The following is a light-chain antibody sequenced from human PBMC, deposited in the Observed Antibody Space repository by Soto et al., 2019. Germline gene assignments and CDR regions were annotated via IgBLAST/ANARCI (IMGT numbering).Light chain of an antibody. CDR1: QIVGIN. V-gene: IGKV3-15*01. J-gene: IGKJ1*01. CDR3: QQYNNWPLS. CDR2: GAS. Sequence: VVITQSPATVSASPGERATLSCRASQIVGINLAWYQQKPGQAPSILIYGASTRDTGIPARFSGRGSVTEFTLPLSRLQSEDFEMYYCQQYNNWPLSFGQGTKVDIK.